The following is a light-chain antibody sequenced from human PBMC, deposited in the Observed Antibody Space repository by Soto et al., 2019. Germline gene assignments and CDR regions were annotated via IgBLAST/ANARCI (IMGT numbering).Light chain of an antibody. J-gene: IGKJ5*01. Sequence: EIVLTQSAGTLSLSPGERATLSCRASQSVSNNYLAWYQQKPGQAPRLLIYGASNRATGIPDRFSGSGSGTDFTLTISRLEPEDFAVYYCQQYGSSPPITFGQGTRLEIK. CDR2: GAS. CDR1: QSVSNNY. CDR3: QQYGSSPPIT. V-gene: IGKV3-20*01.